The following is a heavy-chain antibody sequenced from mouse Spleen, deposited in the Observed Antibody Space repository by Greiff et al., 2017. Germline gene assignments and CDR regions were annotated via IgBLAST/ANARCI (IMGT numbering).Heavy chain of an antibody. Sequence: EVQVVESGGGLVKPGGSLKLSCAASGYTFSDYGMHWVRQAPEKGLEWVAYISSGSSTIYYADTVKGRFTISRDNAKNTLFLQMTSLRSEDTAMYYCARSYGSSYLDYWGQGTSVTVSS. J-gene: IGHJ4*01. D-gene: IGHD1-1*01. V-gene: IGHV5-17*01. CDR2: ISSGSSTI. CDR1: GYTFSDYG. CDR3: ARSYGSSYLDY.